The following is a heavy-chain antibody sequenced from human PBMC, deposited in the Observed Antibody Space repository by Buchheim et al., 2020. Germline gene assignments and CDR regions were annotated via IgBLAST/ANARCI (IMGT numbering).Heavy chain of an antibody. J-gene: IGHJ6*02. V-gene: IGHV4-59*12. Sequence: QVQLQESGPGLVKPSETLSLTCTVSGGSISSYYWSWIRQPPGKGLEWIGYIYYSGSTNYNPSLKSRVTISVDTSKIQFSLKLSSVTAADTAVYYCASSPGVYQPLYYYYGMDVWGQGTT. CDR1: GGSISSYY. D-gene: IGHD2-2*01. CDR3: ASSPGVYQPLYYYYGMDV. CDR2: IYYSGST.